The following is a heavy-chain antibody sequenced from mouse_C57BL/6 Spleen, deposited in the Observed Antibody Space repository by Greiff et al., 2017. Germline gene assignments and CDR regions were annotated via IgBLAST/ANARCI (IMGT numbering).Heavy chain of an antibody. Sequence: QVQLQQSGAELVMPGASVKLSCKASGYTFTSYWMHWVKQRPGQGLEWIGEIDPSDSYTNYNQKFKGKSTLTVDKSSSTAYMQLSSLTSEDSAVYYCARRDYSNYFYYFDYWGQGTTLTVSS. J-gene: IGHJ2*01. CDR1: GYTFTSYW. D-gene: IGHD2-5*01. CDR3: ARRDYSNYFYYFDY. CDR2: IDPSDSYT. V-gene: IGHV1-69*01.